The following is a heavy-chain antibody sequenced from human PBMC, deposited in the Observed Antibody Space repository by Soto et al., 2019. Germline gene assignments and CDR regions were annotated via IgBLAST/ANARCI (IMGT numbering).Heavy chain of an antibody. V-gene: IGHV3-23*01. CDR1: GFTFSSYA. D-gene: IGHD4-4*01. J-gene: IGHJ6*03. Sequence: PGGSLRLSCAASGFTFSSYAMSWVRQAPGKGLEWVSAISGSGGSTYYADSVKGRFTISRDNSKNTLYLQMNSLRAEDTAVYYCAKMVELTVTREYYYYYYYLDVWGKGTTVTVSS. CDR2: ISGSGGST. CDR3: AKMVELTVTREYYYYYYYLDV.